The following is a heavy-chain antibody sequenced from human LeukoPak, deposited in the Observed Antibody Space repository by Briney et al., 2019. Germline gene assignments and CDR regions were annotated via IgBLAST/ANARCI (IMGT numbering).Heavy chain of an antibody. V-gene: IGHV4-59*01. J-gene: IGHJ4*02. CDR1: GGSISSYY. D-gene: IGHD5-18*01. CDR2: IYYSGST. CDR3: ARESGYSYGTGFDY. Sequence: SQTLSLTCTVSGGSISSYYWSWIRQPPGKGLEWIGYIYYSGSTNYNPSLKSRVTISVDTSKNQFSLKLSSVTAADTAVYYCARESGYSYGTGFDYWGQGTLVTVSS.